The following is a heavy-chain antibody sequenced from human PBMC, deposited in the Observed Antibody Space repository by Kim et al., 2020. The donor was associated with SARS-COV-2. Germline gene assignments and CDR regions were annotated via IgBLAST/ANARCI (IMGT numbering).Heavy chain of an antibody. CDR2: IWYDGSNK. D-gene: IGHD3-3*01. CDR3: ARGYDFWSGYLVRGPYYYYGMDV. J-gene: IGHJ6*02. Sequence: GGSLRLSCAASGFTFSSYGMHWVRQAPGKGLEWVAVIWYDGSNKYYADSVKGRFTISRDNSKNTLYLQMNSLRAEDTAVYYCARGYDFWSGYLVRGPYYYYGMDVWGQGTTVTVSS. V-gene: IGHV3-33*01. CDR1: GFTFSSYG.